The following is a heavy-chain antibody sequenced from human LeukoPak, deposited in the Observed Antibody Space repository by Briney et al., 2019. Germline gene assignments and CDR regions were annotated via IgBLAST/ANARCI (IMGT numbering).Heavy chain of an antibody. CDR1: GGSIRNYY. V-gene: IGHV4-59*03. CDR3: AKSDGSGSYFDY. J-gene: IGHJ4*02. CDR2: VCHTGNT. Sequence: SETLSLTCTVSGGSIRNYYWSWIRQPPGKGLEWIGYVCHTGNTKYNPSLESRATISIDTSKNQFSLKLSSVTAADSAVYYCAKSDGSGSYFDYWGQGTLVTVS. D-gene: IGHD3-10*01.